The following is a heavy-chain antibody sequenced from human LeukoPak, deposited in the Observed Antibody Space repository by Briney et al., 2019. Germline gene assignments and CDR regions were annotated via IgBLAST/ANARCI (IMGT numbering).Heavy chain of an antibody. CDR1: GFTFSRYW. Sequence: GGSLRLSCAASGFTFSRYWMTWVRQAPGQGLEWVAHIKQDGREKYYVDSVKGRFTICRDNAKNSLYLQMNSLRAEDTAVYYCAKDLSVLVRFGESSRERWFDPWGQGTLVTVSS. V-gene: IGHV3-7*04. D-gene: IGHD3-10*01. CDR3: AKDLSVLVRFGESSRERWFDP. J-gene: IGHJ5*02. CDR2: IKQDGREK.